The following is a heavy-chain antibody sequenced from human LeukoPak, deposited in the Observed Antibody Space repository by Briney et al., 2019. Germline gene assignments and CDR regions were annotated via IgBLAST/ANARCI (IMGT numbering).Heavy chain of an antibody. D-gene: IGHD5-24*01. CDR3: ARDKDGYTSSDY. Sequence: PSETLSLTCTVSGGSISSSSYYWGWIRQPPGKGLEWIGSIYYSGSTYYNPSLKGRVTISVDTSKNQFSLKLSSVTAADTAVYYCARDKDGYTSSDYWGQGTLVTVSS. CDR1: GGSISSSSYY. J-gene: IGHJ4*02. CDR2: IYYSGST. V-gene: IGHV4-39*07.